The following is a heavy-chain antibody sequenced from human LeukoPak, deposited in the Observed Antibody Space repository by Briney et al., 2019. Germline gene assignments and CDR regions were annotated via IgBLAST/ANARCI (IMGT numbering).Heavy chain of an antibody. D-gene: IGHD2-2*02. J-gene: IGHJ3*02. CDR2: IIPIFGTA. Sequence: GSSVKVSCKASGGTFSSYAISWVRQAPGQGLERMGGIIPIFGTANYAQKFQGRVTITADESTSTAYMELSSLRSEDTAVYYCALGYCSSTSCYRAFDIWGQGTMVTVSS. CDR3: ALGYCSSTSCYRAFDI. V-gene: IGHV1-69*01. CDR1: GGTFSSYA.